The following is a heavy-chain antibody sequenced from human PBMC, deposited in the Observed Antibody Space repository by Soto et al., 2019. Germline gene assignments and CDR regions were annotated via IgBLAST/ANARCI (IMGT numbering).Heavy chain of an antibody. CDR2: INHSGST. D-gene: IGHD2-8*02. Sequence: SSGTPSPPRAVYCGAFRGLYLARVRQPPGTGLEWIGEINHSGSTNYNPSLKSRVTISVDTSKNQFSLKLTSVTAADTAVYYCARDKITGLFDYWGQGTLVTVSS. V-gene: IGHV4-34*01. CDR1: CGAFRGLY. CDR3: ARDKITGLFDY. J-gene: IGHJ4*02.